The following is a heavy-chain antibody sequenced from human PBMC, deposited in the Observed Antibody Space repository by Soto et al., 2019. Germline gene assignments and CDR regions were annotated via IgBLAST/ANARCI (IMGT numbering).Heavy chain of an antibody. D-gene: IGHD6-13*01. CDR3: AKNGGSSWYSVDY. Sequence: GGSLRLSCAASGFTFSSYGMHWVRQAPGKGLEWVAVISYDGSNKYYADSVKGRFTISRDNSKNTLYLQMNSLRAEDTAVYYCAKNGGSSWYSVDYWGQGTLVTVSS. V-gene: IGHV3-30*18. CDR2: ISYDGSNK. CDR1: GFTFSSYG. J-gene: IGHJ4*02.